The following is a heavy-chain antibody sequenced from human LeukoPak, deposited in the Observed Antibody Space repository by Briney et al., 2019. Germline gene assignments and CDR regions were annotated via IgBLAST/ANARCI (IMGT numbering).Heavy chain of an antibody. D-gene: IGHD4-23*01. CDR3: AREHDYGGNRAEYFQH. CDR2: ISYDGSNK. Sequence: GGSLRLSCAASGFTFSSYAMHWVRQAPGKGLEWVAVISYDGSNKYYADSVKGRFTISRHNSKNTLYLQMNSLRAEDTAVYYCAREHDYGGNRAEYFQHWGQGSLVSVSS. V-gene: IGHV3-30*01. J-gene: IGHJ1*01. CDR1: GFTFSSYA.